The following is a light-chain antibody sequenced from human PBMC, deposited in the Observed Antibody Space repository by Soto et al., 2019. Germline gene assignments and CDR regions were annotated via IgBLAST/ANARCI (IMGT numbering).Light chain of an antibody. Sequence: QSALTQPASVSGSPGQSITISCTGTSSDVGGYNYVSWYQQQSGKAPKLIIHEVSNRPSGVSNRFSGSKSGNTASLTISGLQAEDAADYYCDSYTSSRAYVFGLGTKVTVL. CDR1: SSDVGGYNY. CDR3: DSYTSSRAYV. V-gene: IGLV2-14*01. J-gene: IGLJ1*01. CDR2: EVS.